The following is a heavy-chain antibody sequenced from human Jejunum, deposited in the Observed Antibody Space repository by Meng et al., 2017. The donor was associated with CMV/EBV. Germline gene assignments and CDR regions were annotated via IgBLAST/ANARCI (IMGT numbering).Heavy chain of an antibody. V-gene: IGHV3-72*01. CDR1: GFTFTDYY. J-gene: IGHJ4*02. CDR3: VRDNWGLDY. CDR2: AKPKSYTT. D-gene: IGHD7-27*01. Sequence: RLSCSASGFTFTDYYRDWVRQAPGKGLEWVGSAKPKSYTTQHAASVEGRFTISRDDSKNSLFLQMNNLKTEDTALYYCVRDNWGLDYWGQGTLVTVSS.